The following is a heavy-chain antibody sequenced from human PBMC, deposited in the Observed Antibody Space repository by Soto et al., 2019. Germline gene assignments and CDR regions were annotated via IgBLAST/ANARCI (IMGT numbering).Heavy chain of an antibody. CDR2: ISSSGSTI. CDR1: GFTFSDYY. D-gene: IGHD3-9*01. Sequence: PGGSLRLSCAASGFTFSDYYMSWIRQAPGKGLEWVSYISSSGSTIYNADSVKGRFTISRDNAKNSLYLQMNSLRAEDTAVYYCAKYGYFDWLLSGGAFDIWGQGTMVTVSS. V-gene: IGHV3-11*01. CDR3: AKYGYFDWLLSGGAFDI. J-gene: IGHJ3*02.